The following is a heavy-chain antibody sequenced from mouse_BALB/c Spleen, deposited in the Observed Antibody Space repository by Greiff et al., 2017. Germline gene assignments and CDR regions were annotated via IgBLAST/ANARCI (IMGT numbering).Heavy chain of an antibody. J-gene: IGHJ2*01. CDR2: ISYSGST. CDR3: ARGYYGSSPGH. V-gene: IGHV3-8*02. Sequence: VQLQQSGPSLVKPSQTLSLTCSVTGVSITSCYWNWIRKFPGNKLEYMGYISYSGSTYYNPSLKSRISITRDTSKNQYYLQLNSVTTEDTATYYCARGYYGSSPGHWGQGTTLTVSS. CDR1: GVSITSCY. D-gene: IGHD1-1*01.